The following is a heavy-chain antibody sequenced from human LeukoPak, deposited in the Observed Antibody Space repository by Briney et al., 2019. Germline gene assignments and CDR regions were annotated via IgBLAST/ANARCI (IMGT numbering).Heavy chain of an antibody. J-gene: IGHJ3*02. CDR1: GFTFSSYR. V-gene: IGHV3-21*01. D-gene: IGHD4-17*01. Sequence: GGSLRLSCAASGFTFSSYRMNWVRQAPGKGLEWVSSFSSSSNFIYYADSVKGRFTISRDNAKNSLYLQMNSLRAEDTAVYYCARAISDYDASDIWGQGTMVTVSS. CDR2: FSSSSNFI. CDR3: ARAISDYDASDI.